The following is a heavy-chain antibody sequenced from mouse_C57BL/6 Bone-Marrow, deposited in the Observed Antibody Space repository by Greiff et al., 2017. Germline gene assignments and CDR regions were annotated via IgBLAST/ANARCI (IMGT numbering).Heavy chain of an antibody. V-gene: IGHV5-4*03. CDR2: ISDGGSYT. Sequence: EVMLVESGGGLVKPGGSLKLSCAASGFTFSSYAMSWVRQTPEKRLEWVATISDGGSYTYYPDNVKGRFTLSRDNAKNNLYLQMSHLKSEDTAMYYCARMSITPYFDGWGHGTTLTVSS. CDR1: GFTFSSYA. CDR3: ARMSITPYFDG. J-gene: IGHJ2*01. D-gene: IGHD1-1*01.